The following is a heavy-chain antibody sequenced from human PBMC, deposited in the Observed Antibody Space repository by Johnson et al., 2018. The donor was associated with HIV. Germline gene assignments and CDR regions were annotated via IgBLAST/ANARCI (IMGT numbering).Heavy chain of an antibody. V-gene: IGHV3-11*04. J-gene: IGHJ3*02. Sequence: QVQLVESGGGLVQPGGSLRLSCAAPGFTFSDYYMSWIHQAPGKGLEWVSLISRDGGSTYYVDSGKVRFTISRDNSENTLYLQMNSLKAEDTAVYYCASLSDDAFDIWGQGTMVTVSS. CDR1: GFTFSDYY. CDR3: ASLSDDAFDI. CDR2: ISRDGGST.